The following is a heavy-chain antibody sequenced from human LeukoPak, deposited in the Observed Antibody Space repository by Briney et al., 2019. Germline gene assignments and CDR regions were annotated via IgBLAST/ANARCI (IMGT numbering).Heavy chain of an antibody. J-gene: IGHJ4*02. Sequence: SETLSLTCTVSGGSISIYYWSWIRQPAGKGLEWIGRIFTSGNTNYNPSLNSRVTMSIDTSKNQFFLNLSSVTAADTAVYYCARDANYYGSGSYLSYWGRGALVIVSS. CDR3: ARDANYYGSGSYLSY. V-gene: IGHV4-4*07. D-gene: IGHD3-10*01. CDR2: IFTSGNT. CDR1: GGSISIYY.